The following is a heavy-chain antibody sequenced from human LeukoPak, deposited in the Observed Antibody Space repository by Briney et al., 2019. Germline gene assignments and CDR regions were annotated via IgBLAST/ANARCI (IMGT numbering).Heavy chain of an antibody. CDR2: INPNGGGT. Sequence: ASVKVSCKASGYTFTGYYMHWVRQAPGQGLEWMGWINPNGGGTNYAQKFQGRVTMTRDTSISTAYMELSRLRSDDTAVYYCARDSAEDYYDSSGYYQSDAFDIWGQGTMVTVSS. J-gene: IGHJ3*02. V-gene: IGHV1-2*02. CDR3: ARDSAEDYYDSSGYYQSDAFDI. D-gene: IGHD3-22*01. CDR1: GYTFTGYY.